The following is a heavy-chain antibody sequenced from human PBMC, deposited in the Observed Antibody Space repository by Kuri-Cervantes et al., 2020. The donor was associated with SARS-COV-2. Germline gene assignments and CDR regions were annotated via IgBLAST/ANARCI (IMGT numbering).Heavy chain of an antibody. D-gene: IGHD3-22*01. CDR3: ARETYYYDSSGYYYLYGMDV. CDR1: GGSFSGYY. J-gene: IGHJ6*02. Sequence: GSLRLSCAVYGGSFSGYYWSWIRQPPGKGPEWIGYIYYSGSTNYNSSLKSRVTISVDTSKNQFSLKLSSVTAADTAVYYCARETYYYDSSGYYYLYGMDVWGQGTTVTVSS. V-gene: IGHV4-59*01. CDR2: IYYSGST.